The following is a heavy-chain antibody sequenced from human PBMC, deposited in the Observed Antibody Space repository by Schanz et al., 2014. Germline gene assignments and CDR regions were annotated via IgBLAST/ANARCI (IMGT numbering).Heavy chain of an antibody. CDR3: AKNWKGHHITGRPGWSDGMDV. V-gene: IGHV3-30*18. CDR1: GFAFSDYG. Sequence: QVQLVESGGGVVQPGKSLRLSCAASGFAFSDYGMHWVRQAPGKGLEWVAFISYDGNEKHYPDSVKGRFTISRDNSRNTLYLQMNSLRVEDTAEYYCAKNWKGHHITGRPGWSDGMDVWGQGTTVTVSS. J-gene: IGHJ6*02. CDR2: ISYDGNEK. D-gene: IGHD6-6*01.